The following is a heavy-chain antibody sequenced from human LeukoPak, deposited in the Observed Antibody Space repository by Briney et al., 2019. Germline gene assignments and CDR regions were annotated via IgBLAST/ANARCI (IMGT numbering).Heavy chain of an antibody. CDR3: ARGFSGVATVDP. J-gene: IGHJ5*02. D-gene: IGHD5-12*01. V-gene: IGHV4-30-4*01. CDR1: GGSISSGDYY. Sequence: SQTLSLTCTVSGGSISSGDYYWSWIRQPPGKGLEWIGYIYYSGSTYYNPSLKSRVTISVDTSKNQFSLKLSSVTGADTAVYYCARGFSGVATVDPWGQGTLVTVSS. CDR2: IYYSGST.